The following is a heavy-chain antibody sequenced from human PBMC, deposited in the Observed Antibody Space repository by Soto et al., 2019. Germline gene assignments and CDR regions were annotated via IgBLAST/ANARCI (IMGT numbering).Heavy chain of an antibody. CDR1: GDSVSSDNAV. CDR3: ARGTIIAVPGP. Sequence: AQTLSLTCAISGDSVSSDNAVWNWIRQSPSRGLEWLGRTYYRSKWYHDYPASMKSRITISPDSSKNVFSLHLSSVTPEDTAVYDGARGTIIAVPGPWGQGNLVTVYS. D-gene: IGHD6-19*01. V-gene: IGHV6-1*01. CDR2: TYYRSKWYH. J-gene: IGHJ5*02.